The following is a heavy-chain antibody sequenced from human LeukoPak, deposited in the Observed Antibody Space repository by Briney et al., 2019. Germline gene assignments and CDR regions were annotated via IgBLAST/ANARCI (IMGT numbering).Heavy chain of an antibody. CDR2: IIPIFGTA. J-gene: IGHJ4*02. CDR3: ASNSYQLLYCY. D-gene: IGHD2-2*02. V-gene: IGHV1-69*01. Sequence: ASVKVSCKASGGTFSSYAISWVRQAPGQGPEWMGGIIPIFGTANYAQKFQGRVTITADESTSTAYMELSSLRSEDTAVYYCASNSYQLLYCYWGQGTLVTVSS. CDR1: GGTFSSYA.